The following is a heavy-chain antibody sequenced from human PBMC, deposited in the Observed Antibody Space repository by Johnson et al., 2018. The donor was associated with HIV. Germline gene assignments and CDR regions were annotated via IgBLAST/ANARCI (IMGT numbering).Heavy chain of an antibody. CDR2: VSYDGSNT. D-gene: IGHD1-26*01. Sequence: QVQLVESGGGVVQPGRSLRLSCAASGFIFSDYAIHWVRQAPGQGLEWVSVVSYDGSNTYYADSVKGRFTISRDNSKNTLYLQMNSLRGEDTALYYCARVRLSGSYQGDAFDIWGQGTMVTVSS. CDR3: ARVRLSGSYQGDAFDI. J-gene: IGHJ3*02. V-gene: IGHV3-30*03. CDR1: GFIFSDYA.